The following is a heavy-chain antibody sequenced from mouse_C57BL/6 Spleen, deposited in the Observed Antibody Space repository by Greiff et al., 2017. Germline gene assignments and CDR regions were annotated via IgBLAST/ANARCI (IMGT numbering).Heavy chain of an antibody. V-gene: IGHV1-72*01. CDR1: GYTFTSFW. J-gene: IGHJ3*01. D-gene: IGHD3-1*01. Sequence: QAQLQQPGAELVKPGASVKLSCKASGYTFTSFWMHCVKQRPGRGLEWIGRFDPNSGGAKYNEEVKSRAALTVEKPSSTAYMQLSSLTSEDSAVYYFASRGPLVFAYWGQGTLVTVSA. CDR2: FDPNSGGA. CDR3: ASRGPLVFAY.